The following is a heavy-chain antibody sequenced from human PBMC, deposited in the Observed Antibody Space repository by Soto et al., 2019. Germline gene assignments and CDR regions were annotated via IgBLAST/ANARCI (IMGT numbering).Heavy chain of an antibody. D-gene: IGHD2-15*01. V-gene: IGHV4-4*02. CDR3: ARDRYCSGGSCYSVGLDY. Sequence: SETLSLTCAVSGGSISSSSWWSWVRQPPGKGLEWIGEIYHSGSTNYNPSLKSRVTISVDKSKNQFSLKLSSVTAADTAVYYCARDRYCSGGSCYSVGLDYWGQGTLVTVSS. CDR2: IYHSGST. J-gene: IGHJ4*02. CDR1: GGSISSSSW.